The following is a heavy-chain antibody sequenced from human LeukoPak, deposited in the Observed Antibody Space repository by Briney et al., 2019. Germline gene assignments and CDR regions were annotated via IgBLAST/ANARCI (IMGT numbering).Heavy chain of an antibody. D-gene: IGHD4-11*01. J-gene: IGHJ6*02. Sequence: SETLSLTCTVSGGSISSYYWSWIRQPPGKGLEWIGYIYYSGSTNYNPSLKSRVTTSVDTSKNQFSLKLSSVTAADTAVYYCAATTPYYYGMDVWGQGTTVTVSS. CDR3: AATTPYYYGMDV. CDR1: GGSISSYY. CDR2: IYYSGST. V-gene: IGHV4-59*01.